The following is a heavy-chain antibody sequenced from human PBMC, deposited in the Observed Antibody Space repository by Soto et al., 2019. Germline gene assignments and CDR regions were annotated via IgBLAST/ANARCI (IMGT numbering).Heavy chain of an antibody. V-gene: IGHV4-31*03. Sequence: QVQLQESGPGLVKPSQTLSLTCTVSGASITCGGYYWNWIRQHPGKGLEWIRYIHYSGSTYYNPSFTSRVTISEDTSKNQFSLKLSSVNAADTAVYYCARGGDYPLKGKIDYWGQGTLVTVSS. J-gene: IGHJ4*02. D-gene: IGHD4-17*01. CDR1: GASITCGGYY. CDR2: IHYSGST. CDR3: ARGGDYPLKGKIDY.